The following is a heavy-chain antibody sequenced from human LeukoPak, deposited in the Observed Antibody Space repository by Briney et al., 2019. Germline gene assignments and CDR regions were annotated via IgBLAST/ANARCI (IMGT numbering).Heavy chain of an antibody. J-gene: IGHJ4*02. CDR3: AKNWGDIGANYYSDY. Sequence: GGSLRLSCAASGFPFNTYAMSWVRQAPGKGLEWVSAISDNGQNIYYSDSVRGRFTISRDNSKNTLYLQMNSLRVDDTAIYFCAKNWGDIGANYYSDYWGPGIQVTVSS. CDR1: GFPFNTYA. D-gene: IGHD3-16*02. CDR2: ISDNGQNI. V-gene: IGHV3-23*01.